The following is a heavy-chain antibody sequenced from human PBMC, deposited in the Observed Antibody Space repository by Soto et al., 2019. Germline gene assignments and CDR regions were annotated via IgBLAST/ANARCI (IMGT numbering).Heavy chain of an antibody. V-gene: IGHV1-69*13. Sequence: SVKVSCKASGGTFSSFTVNWVRQAPGQGLEWMGGFMPILGSANYAQKFQGRVTITADESTNTGYLELSSLRSEDTAVYYCARGNAFDIWGQGTMVTVSS. J-gene: IGHJ3*02. CDR1: GGTFSSFT. CDR2: FMPILGSA. CDR3: ARGNAFDI.